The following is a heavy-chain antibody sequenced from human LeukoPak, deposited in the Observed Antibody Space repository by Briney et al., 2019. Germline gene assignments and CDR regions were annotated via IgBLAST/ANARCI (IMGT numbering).Heavy chain of an antibody. J-gene: IGHJ3*01. D-gene: IGHD3-22*01. V-gene: IGHV3-48*03. Sequence: GGSLRLSCEASGFTLSGFEMNWVRQAPGKGLEWISYISISGSPIYYADSVKGRFTISRDNAKNSLYLQMNSLRTEDTAVYYCARGGSRGYVLNAFDVWGQGTMVTVSS. CDR2: ISISGSPI. CDR3: ARGGSRGYVLNAFDV. CDR1: GFTLSGFE.